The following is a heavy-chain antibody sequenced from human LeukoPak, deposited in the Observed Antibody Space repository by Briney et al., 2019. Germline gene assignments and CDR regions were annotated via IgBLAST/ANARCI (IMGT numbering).Heavy chain of an antibody. Sequence: PSETLSLTCTVSGGSISSYYWSWIRQPPGKGLEWIGYIYYSGSTNYNPSLKSRVTISVDTSKNQFSLKLSSVTAADTAVYYCARHGVVKSVSWFDPWGQGTLVTVSS. CDR1: GGSISSYY. CDR3: ARHGVVKSVSWFDP. V-gene: IGHV4-59*08. CDR2: IYYSGST. J-gene: IGHJ5*02. D-gene: IGHD4-23*01.